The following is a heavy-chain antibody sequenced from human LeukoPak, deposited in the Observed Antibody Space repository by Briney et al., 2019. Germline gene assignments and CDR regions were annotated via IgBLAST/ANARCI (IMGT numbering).Heavy chain of an antibody. Sequence: GGSLRLSCAASGFTFSSYSMNWVRQAPGKGLEWVSYISSSSSTIYYADSVKGRFTISRDNAKNSLYLQMNSLRAEDTAVYCCARAPAGYSYAYDYWGQGTLVTVSS. CDR2: ISSSSSTI. D-gene: IGHD5-18*01. V-gene: IGHV3-48*04. CDR3: ARAPAGYSYAYDY. CDR1: GFTFSSYS. J-gene: IGHJ4*02.